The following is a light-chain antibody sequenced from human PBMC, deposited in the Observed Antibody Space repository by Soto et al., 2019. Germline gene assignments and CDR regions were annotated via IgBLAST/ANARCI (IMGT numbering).Light chain of an antibody. Sequence: QSALTQPASVSGSPGQSITISCTGTSSDVGGYNYVSWYQQHPGKAPKTMIYAVSNRPSGVSYRFSGSKSGNTASLTISGLQAEDEADYYCNLYTSSNTLVFGTGTKLTVL. J-gene: IGLJ1*01. CDR2: AVS. CDR3: NLYTSSNTLV. V-gene: IGLV2-14*01. CDR1: SSDVGGYNY.